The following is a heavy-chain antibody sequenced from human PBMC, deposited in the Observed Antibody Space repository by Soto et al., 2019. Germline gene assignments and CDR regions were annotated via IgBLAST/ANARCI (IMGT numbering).Heavy chain of an antibody. CDR1: GGSISSYY. V-gene: IGHV4-59*05. CDR3: ARHIVATPDAFDI. Sequence: SETLSLTCTVSGGSISSYYWSWIRQPPGKGLEWIGSIYYSGSTYYNPSLKSRVTISVDTSKNQFSLKLSSVTAADTAVYYCARHIVATPDAFDIWAQGTMVTVS. D-gene: IGHD5-12*01. J-gene: IGHJ3*02. CDR2: IYYSGST.